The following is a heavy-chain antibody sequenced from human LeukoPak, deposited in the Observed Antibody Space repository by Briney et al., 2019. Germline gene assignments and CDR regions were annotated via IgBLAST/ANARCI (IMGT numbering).Heavy chain of an antibody. CDR2: IIPIFGTA. V-gene: IGHV1-69*05. D-gene: IGHD2-15*01. J-gene: IGHJ4*02. CDR1: GGTFSSYA. Sequence: SVKVSCKASGGTFSSYAISWVRQAPGQGLEWMGRIIPIFGTANYAQKFQGRVTITTDESTSTAYMELSSLRSEDAAVYYCARDSCSGGSCYRGFDYWGQGTLVTVSS. CDR3: ARDSCSGGSCYRGFDY.